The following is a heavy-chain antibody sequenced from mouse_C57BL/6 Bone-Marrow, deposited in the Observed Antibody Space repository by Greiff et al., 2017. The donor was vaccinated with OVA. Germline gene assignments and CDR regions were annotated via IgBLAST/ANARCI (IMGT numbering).Heavy chain of an antibody. CDR3: ARAFTTVVATGYWYFDV. J-gene: IGHJ1*03. V-gene: IGHV1-81*01. D-gene: IGHD1-1*01. CDR1: GYTFTSYG. CDR2: IYPRSGDT. Sequence: VQLQQSGAELARPGASVKLSCKASGYTFTSYGISWVKQRTGQGLEWIGEIYPRSGDTNYNGKFKGKATLTADKSSSTAYMQLSSLTSEDSAVYFCARAFTTVVATGYWYFDVWGTGTTVTVSS.